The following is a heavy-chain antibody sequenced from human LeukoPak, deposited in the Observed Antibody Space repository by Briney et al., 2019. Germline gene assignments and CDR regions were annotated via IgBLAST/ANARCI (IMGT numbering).Heavy chain of an antibody. J-gene: IGHJ4*02. CDR1: GFTFSDYS. CDR2: INSDGKTT. V-gene: IGHV3-48*01. CDR3: AKGGYCSSTSCCSDY. D-gene: IGHD2-2*01. Sequence: GGSLRLSCAASGFTFSDYSMNWVRQAPGKGLEDLSYINSDGKTTWYADSVKGRFTASRDNAKNSLYLQMNSLRAEDTAVYYCAKGGYCSSTSCCSDYWGQGTLVTVSS.